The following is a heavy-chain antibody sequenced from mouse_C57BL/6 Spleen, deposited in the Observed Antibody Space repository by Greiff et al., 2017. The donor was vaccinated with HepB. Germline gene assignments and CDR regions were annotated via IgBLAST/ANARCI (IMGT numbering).Heavy chain of an antibody. Sequence: VQLKESGPELVKPGASVKISCKASGYSFTGYYMNWVKQSPEKSLEWIGEINPSTGGTTYNQKFKAKATLTVDKSSSTAYMQLKSLTSEDSAVYYCARGGLDGWYFDVWGTGTTVTVSS. D-gene: IGHD2-3*01. CDR3: ARGGLDGWYFDV. J-gene: IGHJ1*03. CDR2: INPSTGGT. CDR1: GYSFTGYY. V-gene: IGHV1-42*01.